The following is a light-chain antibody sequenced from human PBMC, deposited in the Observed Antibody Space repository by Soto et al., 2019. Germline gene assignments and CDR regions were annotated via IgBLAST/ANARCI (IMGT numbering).Light chain of an antibody. V-gene: IGKV3-15*01. J-gene: IGKJ5*01. CDR3: QKYNNWPPIT. CDR2: GAS. Sequence: EVVMTQSPATLSASPGERATLACRASQSVSNNLAWYQQIPGQAPRLLIYGASSRATGVPGRFSGSGSGTEFTLSISSLRSEVFAIYYCQKYNNWPPITLGQGPRLEIK. CDR1: QSVSNN.